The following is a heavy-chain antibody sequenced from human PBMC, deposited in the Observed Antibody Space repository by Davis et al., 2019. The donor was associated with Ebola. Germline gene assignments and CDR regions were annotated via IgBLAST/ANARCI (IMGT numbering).Heavy chain of an antibody. Sequence: GESLKISCAASGFTFSSYSMNWVRQAPGKGLEWVSSISSSSSYIYYADSVKGRFTISRDNAKNSLYLQMNSLRAEDTAVYYCARELGIAAAGGGMDVWGQGTTVTVSS. CDR2: ISSSSSYI. D-gene: IGHD6-13*01. J-gene: IGHJ6*02. CDR1: GFTFSSYS. CDR3: ARELGIAAAGGGMDV. V-gene: IGHV3-21*01.